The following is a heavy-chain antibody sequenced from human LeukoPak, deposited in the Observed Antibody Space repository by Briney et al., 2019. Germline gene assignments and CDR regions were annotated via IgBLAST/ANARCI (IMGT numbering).Heavy chain of an antibody. V-gene: IGHV4-39*01. Sequence: RPSETLSLTCAVSGGSISSTSYYWGWICQPPGKGLEWIGSIYYRGSTYYNPSLKSRVTISVDTSKNQFSLKLSSVTATDTAAYYCARSPLATAAGNGWFDPWGQGTLVTVSS. CDR1: GGSISSTSYY. J-gene: IGHJ5*02. CDR3: ARSPLATAAGNGWFDP. D-gene: IGHD6-13*01. CDR2: IYYRGST.